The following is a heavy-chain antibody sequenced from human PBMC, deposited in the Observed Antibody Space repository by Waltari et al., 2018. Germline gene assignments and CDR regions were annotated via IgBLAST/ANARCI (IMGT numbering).Heavy chain of an antibody. Sequence: EVQLVQSGAEVKKPGATVKISCKASGYTFTDYYMHWVQQAPGKGLEWMGRVDPEDGETIYAEKFQGRVTITADTSTDTAYMELSSLRSEDTAVYYCALLAYCGGDCYPPHFDYWGQGTLVIVSS. CDR2: VDPEDGET. CDR1: GYTFTDYY. J-gene: IGHJ4*02. CDR3: ALLAYCGGDCYPPHFDY. V-gene: IGHV1-69-2*01. D-gene: IGHD2-21*01.